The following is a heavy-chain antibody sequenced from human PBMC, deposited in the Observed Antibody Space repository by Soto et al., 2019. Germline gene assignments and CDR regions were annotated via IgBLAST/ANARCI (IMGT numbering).Heavy chain of an antibody. CDR1: GVGLSTYA. D-gene: IGHD2-21*02. CDR2: RSGNSGKT. CDR3: ALPSCGGDCYSPFDY. Sequence: EVQLLESGGGFVQPGGSLRLSCTASGVGLSTYAISWVRQAPGKGLEWVSVRSGNSGKTDYADSVKGRFSISRDKSENTVYLQMNRLRAEETAVYYCALPSCGGDCYSPFDYWGQGTLVTVSS. V-gene: IGHV3-23*01. J-gene: IGHJ4*02.